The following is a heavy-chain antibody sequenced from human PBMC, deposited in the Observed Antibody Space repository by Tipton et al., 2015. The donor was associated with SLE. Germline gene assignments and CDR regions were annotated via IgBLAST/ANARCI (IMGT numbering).Heavy chain of an antibody. Sequence: TLSLTCVVSDVPISSGGYSWNWIRQPPGKGLEWIGYIHHSGSTYYSPSLKSRVTISVDRSKNQFSLRLSSVTAADTAVYYCARAGGGDSNWFDPWGQGTLVTVSS. CDR3: ARAGGGDSNWFDP. D-gene: IGHD2-21*01. CDR1: DVPISSGGYS. V-gene: IGHV4-30-2*01. J-gene: IGHJ5*02. CDR2: IHHSGST.